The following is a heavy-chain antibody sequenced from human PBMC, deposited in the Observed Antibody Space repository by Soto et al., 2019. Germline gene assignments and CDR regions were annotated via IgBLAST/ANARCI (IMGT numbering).Heavy chain of an antibody. D-gene: IGHD3-10*01. V-gene: IGHV1-18*01. J-gene: IGHJ4*02. CDR2: IGPYNGKT. Sequence: ASVKFSFKASGYAFSHYVISWVRLAPGQGLDCIGWIGPYNGKTNYAQKLQGRVTMTTDTSTNTAYMELRSLRSDDTAVYYCARDLDGSGSYYSDFWGQGTLVTVSS. CDR3: ARDLDGSGSYYSDF. CDR1: GYAFSHYV.